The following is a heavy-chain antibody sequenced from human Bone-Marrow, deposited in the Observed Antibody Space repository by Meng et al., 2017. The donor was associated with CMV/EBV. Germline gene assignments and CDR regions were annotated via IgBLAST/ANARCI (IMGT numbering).Heavy chain of an antibody. D-gene: IGHD2-2*01. CDR1: RFMFNIYS. Sequence: GESLKISCKTFRFMFNIYSMSWVRQAPGKGLEWVSSISSDSSLTYYAESVKGRFTTSRDNAKNSLYLQMNSLRAEDTAVYYCARDNIVVVPAAPAYYYYGMDVWGQGTTVTVSS. V-gene: IGHV3-21*01. CDR3: ARDNIVVVPAAPAYYYYGMDV. CDR2: ISSDSSLT. J-gene: IGHJ6*02.